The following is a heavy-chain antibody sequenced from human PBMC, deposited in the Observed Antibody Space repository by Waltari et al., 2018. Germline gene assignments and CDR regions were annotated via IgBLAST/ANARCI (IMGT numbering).Heavy chain of an antibody. CDR1: GLRYSMYW. CDR2: SNGDGSSR. CDR3: ARGARRTTVTTGWWYFDL. Sequence: EVQLVESGGGLVQPGGSLRLSCGASGLRYSMYWMHLFRQAPGKGLAWFSRSNGDGSSRSYANSVKGRFTISKDNAKNTVYRQMNSLRAEDTAIYYCARGARRTTVTTGWWYFDLWGRGTLVTVSS. V-gene: IGHV3-74*01. J-gene: IGHJ2*01. D-gene: IGHD4-17*01.